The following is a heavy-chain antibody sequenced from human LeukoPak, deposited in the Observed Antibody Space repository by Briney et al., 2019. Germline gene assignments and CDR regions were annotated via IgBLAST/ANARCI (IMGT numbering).Heavy chain of an antibody. CDR3: ARGPITMVRGVLPALYWFDP. V-gene: IGHV4-38-2*01. CDR1: GYSISSGYY. D-gene: IGHD3-10*01. J-gene: IGHJ5*02. Sequence: SETLSLTCAVSGYSISSGYYWGWIRQPPGKGLEWIGSIYHSGNTYYNPSLKSRVTISVDTSKNQFSLKLSSVTAADTAVYYRARGPITMVRGVLPALYWFDPWGQGTLVTVSS. CDR2: IYHSGNT.